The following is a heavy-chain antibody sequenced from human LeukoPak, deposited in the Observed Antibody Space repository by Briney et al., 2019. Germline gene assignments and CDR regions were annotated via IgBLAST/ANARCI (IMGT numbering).Heavy chain of an antibody. CDR3: ARRNGPFDY. V-gene: IGHV4-30-2*01. D-gene: IGHD1-1*01. CDR1: GGSVSSGGYP. Sequence: PSETLSLTCAVSGGSVSSGGYPWSWIRQPPGKDLEWIGYIYDSGSTYYNSSLKSRVTISVDRSKNQFSLKLSSVTAADTAEYYCARRNGPFDYWGQGTLVTVSS. J-gene: IGHJ4*02. CDR2: IYDSGST.